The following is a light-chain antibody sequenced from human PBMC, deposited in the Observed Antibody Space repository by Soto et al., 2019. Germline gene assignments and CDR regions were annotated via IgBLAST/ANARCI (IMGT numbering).Light chain of an antibody. J-gene: IGLJ2*01. V-gene: IGLV2-23*02. Sequence: QSALTQPASVSGSPGQSITISCAGTTSDVAYYDLVSWYQQHPGRAPKLLIYEVDKRPSGISVRFSGSKSGATASLTISGLLPEDEAVYFCCTYAGHVPKFGGGTKFTVL. CDR3: CTYAGHVPK. CDR2: EVD. CDR1: TSDVAYYDL.